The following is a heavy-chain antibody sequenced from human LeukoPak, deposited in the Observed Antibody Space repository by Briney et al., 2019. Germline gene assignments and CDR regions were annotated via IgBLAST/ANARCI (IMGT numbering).Heavy chain of an antibody. D-gene: IGHD6-25*01. Sequence: SETLSLTCTVSGYSLSSGYYWGWIRQPPGKGLEWIGSIYHSGSTYYNPSLKSRVTISVDTSKNQFSLKLSSVTAADTAVNYCARSAARRGDYWGQGTLVTVSS. CDR2: IYHSGST. J-gene: IGHJ4*02. CDR1: GYSLSSGYY. CDR3: ARSAARRGDY. V-gene: IGHV4-38-2*02.